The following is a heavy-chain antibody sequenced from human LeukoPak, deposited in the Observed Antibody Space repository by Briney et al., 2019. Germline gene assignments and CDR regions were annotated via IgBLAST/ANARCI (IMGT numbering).Heavy chain of an antibody. CDR3: ARLRYFDWLHIDY. Sequence: SVPTHVKPTQSLTLNRTLSGFSLRTTGEGLGWIRHHPARSLYCLALIYWDDDKRYSPSLKSRLTITKDTSKNQVVLTMTNMDPVDTATYYCARLRYFDWLHIDYWGQGTLVTVSS. J-gene: IGHJ4*02. V-gene: IGHV2-5*02. CDR1: GFSLRTTGEG. D-gene: IGHD3-9*01. CDR2: IYWDDDK.